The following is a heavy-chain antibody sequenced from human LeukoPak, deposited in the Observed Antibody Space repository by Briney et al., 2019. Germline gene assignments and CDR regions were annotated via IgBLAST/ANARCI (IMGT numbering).Heavy chain of an antibody. CDR1: GGSISSGDYS. CDR2: IYHSGRT. Sequence: SETLSLTCAVSGGSISSGDYSWSWIRQPPGKGLEWIGYIYHSGRTYYNPSLKSRVTISIGRSKNQFSLKLSSVTAADTAVYYCARDLLWFGEAYFDYWGQGTLVTVSS. J-gene: IGHJ4*02. D-gene: IGHD3-10*01. V-gene: IGHV4-30-2*01. CDR3: ARDLLWFGEAYFDY.